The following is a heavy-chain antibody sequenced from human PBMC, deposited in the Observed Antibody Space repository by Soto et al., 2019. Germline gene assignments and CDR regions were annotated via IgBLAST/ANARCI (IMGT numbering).Heavy chain of an antibody. CDR1: GDTFSFYS. Sequence: SVKVSCKDSGDTFSFYSIKWVRQAPGLGLEWMGRVNPILSMSNYAQRFQGRVTMTADKSTSTAYMELSGLRSEDTAMYYCATSYGSGYRAFDYWGQGALVTVSS. CDR2: VNPILSMS. J-gene: IGHJ4*02. V-gene: IGHV1-69*02. D-gene: IGHD3-10*01. CDR3: ATSYGSGYRAFDY.